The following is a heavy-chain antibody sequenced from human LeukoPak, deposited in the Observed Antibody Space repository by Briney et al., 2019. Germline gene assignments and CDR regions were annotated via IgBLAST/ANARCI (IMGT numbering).Heavy chain of an antibody. V-gene: IGHV4/OR15-8*01. D-gene: IGHD6-25*01. CDR3: AKVLTAAGLDL. Sequence: SETLSLTCSVSGGSMSDSITWGWVRQPPGKGLEWLAKIHDDGRTAPNPSLRSRLTISQDRSKNQFSLKVSSVTAADTAFYYCAKVLTAAGLDLWGQGILVTVSS. J-gene: IGHJ5*02. CDR2: IHDDGRT. CDR1: GGSMSDSIT.